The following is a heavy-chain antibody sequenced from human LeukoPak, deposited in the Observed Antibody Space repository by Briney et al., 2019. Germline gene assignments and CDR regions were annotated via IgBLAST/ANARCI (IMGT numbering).Heavy chain of an antibody. CDR3: ARNAGYSDLNY. V-gene: IGHV4-4*02. J-gene: IGHJ4*02. CDR2: IYRSGAT. CDR1: GDSFSSNNY. Sequence: SETLSLTCTVSGDSFSSNNYWTWVRQPPGKGLEWIGEIYRSGATNYSPSLRGRVTVSLDKSKNQLSLRLNSVTAADTAIYYCARNAGYSDLNYWGQGVLVTVSS. D-gene: IGHD3-22*01.